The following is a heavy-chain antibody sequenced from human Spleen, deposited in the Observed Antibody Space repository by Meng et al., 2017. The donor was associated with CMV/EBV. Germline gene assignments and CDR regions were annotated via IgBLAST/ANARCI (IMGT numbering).Heavy chain of an antibody. CDR2: IRWNGGST. V-gene: IGHV3-20*03. CDR1: GFTFGDDD. D-gene: IGHD2-21*02. J-gene: IGHJ5*02. Sequence: AAAGFTFGDDDRSWVRQAPGKGLEWVSGIRWNGGSTGYADSVKGRFIISRDNAKNSLYLQMNSLRAEDTALYYCARLNRGVTGWFDPWGQGTLVTVSS. CDR3: ARLNRGVTGWFDP.